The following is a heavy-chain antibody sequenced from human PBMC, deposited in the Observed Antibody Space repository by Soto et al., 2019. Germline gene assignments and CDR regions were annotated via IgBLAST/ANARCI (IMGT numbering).Heavy chain of an antibody. CDR3: ARGGKGAVVHLSY. V-gene: IGHV1-18*01. J-gene: IGHJ4*02. D-gene: IGHD2-15*01. CDR1: GYTFSTYT. Sequence: QVQLVQSGAEVKKPGASVKVSCKASGYTFSTYTITWVRQAPGQGLEWMGWISAYNDDTNYAQKLQGRVTMTTDTSATTAYMELRSLRSDDTAIYYCARGGKGAVVHLSYWGQGTLVTVSS. CDR2: ISAYNDDT.